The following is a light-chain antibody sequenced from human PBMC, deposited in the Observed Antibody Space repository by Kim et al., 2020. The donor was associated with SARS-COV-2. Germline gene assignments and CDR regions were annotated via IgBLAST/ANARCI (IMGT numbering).Light chain of an antibody. CDR3: QQYSNWPPLS. Sequence: SPGERATLSCRASKSVGSKVAWYQHKPGQAPRLLIFGSSTRATGIPARFSGSGSGTEFTLTISSLQSEDFAVYFCQQYSNWPPLSFGEGTKVDIK. CDR1: KSVGSK. CDR2: GSS. V-gene: IGKV3-15*01. J-gene: IGKJ4*01.